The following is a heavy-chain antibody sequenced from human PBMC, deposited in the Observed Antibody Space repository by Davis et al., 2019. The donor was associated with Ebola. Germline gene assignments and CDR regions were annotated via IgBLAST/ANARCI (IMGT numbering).Heavy chain of an antibody. CDR2: IYYSGST. CDR1: GGSISSYY. V-gene: IGHV4-59*08. CDR3: ARHCRYYYDSSGYYSTYYFDY. J-gene: IGHJ4*02. Sequence: SETLSLTCTVSGGSISSYYWSWIRQPPGKGLEWIGYIYYSGSTNYNPSLKSRVTISVETSKNQFSLTLSSVTAADTAVYYCARHCRYYYDSSGYYSTYYFDYWGQGTLVTVSS. D-gene: IGHD3-22*01.